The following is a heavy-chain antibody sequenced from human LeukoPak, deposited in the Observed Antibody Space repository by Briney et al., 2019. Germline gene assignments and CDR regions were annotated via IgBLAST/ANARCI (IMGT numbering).Heavy chain of an antibody. CDR2: INPNSGVT. J-gene: IGHJ4*02. CDR3: ARDPGANYFDY. CDR1: AYIFTSYD. V-gene: IGHV1-2*02. Sequence: ASVKVSCKASAYIFTSYDIHWVRQAPGQGLEWMGWINPNSGVTKYTQKFQGRVTMTSDTSITTAYVDLRWLRSDDTAVYYCARDPGANYFDYWGQGTLVTVSS.